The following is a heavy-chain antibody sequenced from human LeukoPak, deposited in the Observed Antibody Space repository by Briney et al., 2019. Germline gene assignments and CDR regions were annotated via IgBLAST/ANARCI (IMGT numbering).Heavy chain of an antibody. CDR1: GGSISSYY. CDR2: IYYSGST. J-gene: IGHJ4*02. Sequence: PSETLPLTCTVSGGSISSYYWSWIRQPPGKGLEWIGYIYYSGSTSYNPSLKSRVTISVDTSKNQFSLKLSSVTAADTAVYYCARRRYSYGYNYFDYWGQGTLVTVSS. D-gene: IGHD5-18*01. CDR3: ARRRYSYGYNYFDY. V-gene: IGHV4-59*01.